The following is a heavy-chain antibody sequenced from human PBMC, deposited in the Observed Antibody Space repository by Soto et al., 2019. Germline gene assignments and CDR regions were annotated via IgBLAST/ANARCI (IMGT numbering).Heavy chain of an antibody. CDR3: ARPSIIPLGELAD. J-gene: IGHJ4*02. D-gene: IGHD3-16*01. V-gene: IGHV1-46*01. CDR1: GYTFSNYY. Sequence: ASVKVSCKASGYTFSNYYVHWVRQAPGQGLEWLGVIDPNGGSTSHIEKFQGRVTMTRDTSTSTVYMDLSSLRSEDTAVYYCARPSIIPLGELADWGQGTRVTVSS. CDR2: IDPNGGST.